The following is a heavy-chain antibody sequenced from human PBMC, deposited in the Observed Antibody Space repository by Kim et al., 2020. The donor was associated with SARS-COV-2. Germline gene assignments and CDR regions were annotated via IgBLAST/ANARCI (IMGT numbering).Heavy chain of an antibody. CDR1: GFTFSDYY. J-gene: IGHJ6*03. CDR3: ARVGYDFWSGYYLPDYYYYYYMDV. D-gene: IGHD3-3*01. V-gene: IGHV3-11*01. Sequence: GGSLRLSCAASGFTFSDYYMSWIRQAPGKGLEWVSYISSSGSTIYYADSVKGRFTISRDNAKNSLYLQMNSLRAEDTAVYYCARVGYDFWSGYYLPDYYYYYYMDVWGKGTTVTVSS. CDR2: ISSSGSTI.